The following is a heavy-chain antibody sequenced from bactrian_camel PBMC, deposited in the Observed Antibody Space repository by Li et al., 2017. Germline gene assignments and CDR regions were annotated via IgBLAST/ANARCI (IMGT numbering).Heavy chain of an antibody. J-gene: IGHJ4*01. CDR1: GRSIGSDC. V-gene: IGHV3S55*01. Sequence: VQLVESGGGSVQAGGSLRLSCVVSGRSIGSDCIGWYRQAPGKGREWVASIDSGGSTTYYADSVIGRFTISRDNAKNTLYLQMNSLKPEDTAVYYCAQGDRGWRAATKGQGTQVTVS. CDR2: IDSGGSTT. D-gene: IGHD1*01.